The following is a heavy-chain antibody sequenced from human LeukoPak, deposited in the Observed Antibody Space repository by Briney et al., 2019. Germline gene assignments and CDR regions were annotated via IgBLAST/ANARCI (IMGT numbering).Heavy chain of an antibody. V-gene: IGHV1-2*02. CDR1: GYTFTAYY. J-gene: IGHJ4*02. CDR3: ATLWSLDY. CDR2: INPNSGDT. D-gene: IGHD3-3*01. Sequence: ASVTVSCKASGYTFTAYYMRWVRQAPGQGLEWMGCINPNSGDTKYARNFQGRVAMTRDTSISTAYMELNSLRADDTAVYYCATLWSLDYWGQGTLVTVSS.